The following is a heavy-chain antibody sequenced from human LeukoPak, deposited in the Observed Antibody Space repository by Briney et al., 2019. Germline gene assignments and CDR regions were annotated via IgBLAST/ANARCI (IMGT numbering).Heavy chain of an antibody. CDR2: ISYDGSNK. D-gene: IGHD3-10*01. J-gene: IGHJ4*02. CDR3: AKDPGMVYFDY. CDR1: GFTFSDHY. V-gene: IGHV3-30*18. Sequence: PGGSLRLTCAASGFTFSDHYMDWVRQAPGKGLEWVAVISYDGSNKYYADSVKGRFTISRDNSKNTLYLQMNSLRAEDTAVYYCAKDPGMVYFDYWGQGTLVTVSS.